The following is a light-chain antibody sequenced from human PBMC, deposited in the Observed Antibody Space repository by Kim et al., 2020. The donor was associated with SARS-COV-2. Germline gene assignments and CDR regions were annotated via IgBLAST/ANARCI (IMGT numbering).Light chain of an antibody. CDR2: EVS. V-gene: IGLV2-8*01. CDR3: NSYAGSNFGV. J-gene: IGLJ2*01. CDR1: RSDVGGYNY. Sequence: GQSVTTSCTGTRSDVGGYNYVSWYQQHPGKAPKLMIYEVSKRPSGVPDRFSGSKSGNTASLTVSGLQAEDEADYYCNSYAGSNFGVFGGGTQLTVL.